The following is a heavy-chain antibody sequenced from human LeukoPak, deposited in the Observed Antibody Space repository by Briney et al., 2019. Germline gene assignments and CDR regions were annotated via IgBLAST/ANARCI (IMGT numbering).Heavy chain of an antibody. CDR3: ARDCSGGSCPTVEHFQH. J-gene: IGHJ1*01. V-gene: IGHV1-69*05. D-gene: IGHD2-15*01. CDR2: IIPIFGTA. CDR1: GGTFGSYA. Sequence: APVKVSCKASGGTFGSYAISWVRQAPGQGLEWMGRIIPIFGTANYAQKFQGRVTITTDESTSTAYMELSSLRSEDTAVYYCARDCSGGSCPTVEHFQHCGQGTLVTVSS.